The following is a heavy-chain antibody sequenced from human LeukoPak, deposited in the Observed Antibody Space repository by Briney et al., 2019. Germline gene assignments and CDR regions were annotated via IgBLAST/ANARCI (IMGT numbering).Heavy chain of an antibody. CDR3: ARGLSYYGMDV. D-gene: IGHD3-9*01. J-gene: IGHJ6*02. CDR2: ISHSGST. CDR1: GGPFSGYY. V-gene: IGHV4-34*01. Sequence: PSETLSLTCAVYGGPFSGYYWNWIRQPPGKGLEWIGEISHSGSTNYNPSLKSRVTISVDTSKNQFSLKLSSVTAADTAVYYCARGLSYYGMDVWGQGTTVTVSS.